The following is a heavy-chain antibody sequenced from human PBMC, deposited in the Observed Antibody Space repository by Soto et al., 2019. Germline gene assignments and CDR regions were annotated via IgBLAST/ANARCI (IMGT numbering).Heavy chain of an antibody. CDR1: GFTFSSYG. Sequence: QVQLVESGGGVVQPGRSLRLSCAASGFTFSSYGMHWVRQAPGKGLEWVAVIWYHGSNKYYADSVKGRFTISRDNSKNRPYLQMNSLRAEDTVVYYCARDRDPGQWLTTNYFDYWGQGTLVTVSS. J-gene: IGHJ4*02. CDR3: ARDRDPGQWLTTNYFDY. D-gene: IGHD6-19*01. CDR2: IWYHGSNK. V-gene: IGHV3-33*01.